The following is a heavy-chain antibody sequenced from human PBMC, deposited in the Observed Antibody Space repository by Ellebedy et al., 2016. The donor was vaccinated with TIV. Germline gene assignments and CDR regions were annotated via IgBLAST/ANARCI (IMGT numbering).Heavy chain of an antibody. V-gene: IGHV5-10-1*01. D-gene: IGHD3-10*01. CDR2: IDPSDSYT. Sequence: GESLKISXKGSGYSITSYWISWVRQMPGKGLEWMGRIDPSDSYTNYSPSFQGHVTISADKSISTAYLQWSSLKASDTAMYYCARPGYGSGSYYYYYGMDVWGQGTTVTVSS. CDR3: ARPGYGSGSYYYYYGMDV. J-gene: IGHJ6*02. CDR1: GYSITSYW.